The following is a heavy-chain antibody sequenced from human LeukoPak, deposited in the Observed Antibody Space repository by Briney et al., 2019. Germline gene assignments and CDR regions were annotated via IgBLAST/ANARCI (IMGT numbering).Heavy chain of an antibody. CDR3: AKGQELDDGVFDS. D-gene: IGHD1-1*01. J-gene: IGHJ4*02. CDR2: IRSNGDTA. V-gene: IGHV3-23*01. Sequence: PGGSLRLSCAASGFTFSRIAMTWVRQAPGKGLEGVSTIRSNGDTAYNADSVRGRFAIPRDNSKNALFLQMNSLRVEDTPIYYCAKGQELDDGVFDSWGQGTLVTVSS. CDR1: GFTFSRIA.